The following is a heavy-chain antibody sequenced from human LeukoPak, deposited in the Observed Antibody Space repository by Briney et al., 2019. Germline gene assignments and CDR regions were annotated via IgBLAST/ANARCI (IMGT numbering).Heavy chain of an antibody. CDR1: GYTFTSYS. J-gene: IGHJ4*02. V-gene: IGHV1-3*01. D-gene: IGHD3-16*01. CDR2: INAGNGNT. Sequence: ASVKVSCKASGYTFTSYSIHWVRQAPGQRLEWMGWINAGNGNTQYSQKFQGRVTLTRDTSASTAYMEVSSLRSEDTAVYYCARVPYAEGYFDYWGQGTLVTVSS. CDR3: ARVPYAEGYFDY.